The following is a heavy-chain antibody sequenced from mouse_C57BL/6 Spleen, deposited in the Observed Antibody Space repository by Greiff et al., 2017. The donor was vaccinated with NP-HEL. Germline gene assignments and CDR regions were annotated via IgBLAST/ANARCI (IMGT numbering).Heavy chain of an antibody. CDR3: ARRDTTGYFDV. Sequence: EVNVVESGGDLVKPGGSLKLSCAASGFTFSSYGMSWVRQTPDKRLEWVATISSGGSYTYYPDSVKGRFTISRDNAKNTLYLQMSSLKSEDTAMYYCARRDTTGYFDVWGTGTTVTVSS. CDR1: GFTFSSYG. V-gene: IGHV5-6*02. J-gene: IGHJ1*03. D-gene: IGHD1-1*01. CDR2: ISSGGSYT.